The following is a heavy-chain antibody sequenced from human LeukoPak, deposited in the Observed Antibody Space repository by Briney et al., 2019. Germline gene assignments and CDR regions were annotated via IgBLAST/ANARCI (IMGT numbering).Heavy chain of an antibody. CDR2: ISGSGGST. D-gene: IGHD6-19*01. CDR1: GFTFSSYA. J-gene: IGHJ5*02. Sequence: GGSLRLSCAASGFTFSSYAMSWVRQAPGKGLEWVSAISGSGGSTYYADSVKGRFTISRDNSKNTLYLQMNGLGAEDTAVYYCAKAGAVAGTDWFDPWGQGTLVTVSS. V-gene: IGHV3-23*01. CDR3: AKAGAVAGTDWFDP.